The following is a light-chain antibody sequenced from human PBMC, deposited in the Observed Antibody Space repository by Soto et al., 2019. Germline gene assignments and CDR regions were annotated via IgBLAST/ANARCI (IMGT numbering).Light chain of an antibody. CDR3: QQYDSTPLT. V-gene: IGKV3-20*01. CDR1: QSVSSSY. Sequence: EIVLTQSPGTLSLSPGERATLSCRASQSVSSSYLAWYQQKPGQAPRLLIYGASSRATGIPDRFSGSGSGTDFTLPIIRMEPEDYAVYYCQQYDSTPLTFGGGTKVEIK. J-gene: IGKJ4*01. CDR2: GAS.